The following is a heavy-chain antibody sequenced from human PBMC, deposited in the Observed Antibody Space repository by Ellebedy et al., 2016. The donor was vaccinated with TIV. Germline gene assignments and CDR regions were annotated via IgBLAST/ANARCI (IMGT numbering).Heavy chain of an antibody. V-gene: IGHV3-30-3*01. CDR2: ISYDGANK. D-gene: IGHD5-24*01. Sequence: GESLKISXAASGFTFSNYALHWVRQAPGKGLEWVGVISYDGANKYYADSVKGRFTISRDNSKNTLYLQMNSLKPEDTAVYYCARDPIDRHQMDRGWFDPWGQGTLVTVSS. CDR1: GFTFSNYA. CDR3: ARDPIDRHQMDRGWFDP. J-gene: IGHJ5*02.